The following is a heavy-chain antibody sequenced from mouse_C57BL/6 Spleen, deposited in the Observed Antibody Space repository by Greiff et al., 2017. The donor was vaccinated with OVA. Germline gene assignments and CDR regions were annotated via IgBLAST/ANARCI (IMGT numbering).Heavy chain of an antibody. CDR2: IHPNSGST. J-gene: IGHJ1*03. CDR1: GYTFTSYW. V-gene: IGHV1-64*01. CDR3: ARDDYGSSYGYWYIDV. Sequence: QVQLQQPGAELVKPGASVKLSCKASGYTFTSYWMHWVKQRPGQGLEWIGMIHPNSGSTNYNEKFKSKATLTVDKSSSTAYMQLSSLTSVDSAVYYGARDDYGSSYGYWYIDVWGTGTTVTVSS. D-gene: IGHD1-1*01.